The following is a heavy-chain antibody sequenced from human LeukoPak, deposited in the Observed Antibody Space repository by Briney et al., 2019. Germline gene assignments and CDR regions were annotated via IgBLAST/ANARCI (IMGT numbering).Heavy chain of an antibody. D-gene: IGHD4-17*01. CDR1: GYTFTSYA. V-gene: IGHV1-3*03. J-gene: IGHJ4*02. CDR3: ARAGMTTVTTFDY. Sequence: ASVKVSCKASGYTFTSYAMHWVRQAPGQRLEGMGWINAGNGNTKYSQEFQRRGTLTRDTSASTAYMELSSLRSEDMAVYYCARAGMTTVTTFDYWGQGTLVTVSS. CDR2: INAGNGNT.